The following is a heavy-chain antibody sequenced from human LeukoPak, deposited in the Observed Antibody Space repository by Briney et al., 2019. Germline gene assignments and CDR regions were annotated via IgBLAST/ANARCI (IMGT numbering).Heavy chain of an antibody. D-gene: IGHD2-2*01. Sequence: SETLSLTCTVSGASISNYYWSWIRRPPGKGLEWIGYIYYTGSTNYNPSLKSRVTMSVDTSKNQFPLKLSSVTAADTAVYYCARDRPDHCISTSCPEYMDVWGKGTTVTVSS. V-gene: IGHV4-59*12. CDR2: IYYTGST. CDR1: GASISNYY. J-gene: IGHJ6*03. CDR3: ARDRPDHCISTSCPEYMDV.